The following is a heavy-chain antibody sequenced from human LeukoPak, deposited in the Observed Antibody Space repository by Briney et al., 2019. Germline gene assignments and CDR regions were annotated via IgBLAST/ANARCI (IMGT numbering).Heavy chain of an antibody. V-gene: IGHV5-51*01. CDR1: GYSFTSYW. Sequence: GESLKISCKGSGYSFTSYWIGWVRQMPGKGLEWMGIIFPGDSDITYSPSFEGQVTISADKSISTAYLQWRSLKASDTAIYYCARRLGNRNTENWFDPWGQGTLVTVSS. CDR2: IFPGDSDI. D-gene: IGHD1-14*01. CDR3: ARRLGNRNTENWFDP. J-gene: IGHJ5*02.